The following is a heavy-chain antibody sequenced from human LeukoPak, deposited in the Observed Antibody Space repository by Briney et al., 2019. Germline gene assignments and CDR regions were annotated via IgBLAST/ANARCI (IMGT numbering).Heavy chain of an antibody. CDR2: INHSGST. CDR1: GGSFSGYY. J-gene: IGHJ5*02. D-gene: IGHD5-18*01. Sequence: SETLFLTCAVYGGSFSGYYWSWIRQPPGKGLEWIGEINHSGSTNYNASLKSRVTISVDTSKNQFSLRLSSVTAADTAVYYCAPRGDIEHSYGYGKWFDPWGQGTRVTVSS. CDR3: APRGDIEHSYGYGKWFDP. V-gene: IGHV4-34*01.